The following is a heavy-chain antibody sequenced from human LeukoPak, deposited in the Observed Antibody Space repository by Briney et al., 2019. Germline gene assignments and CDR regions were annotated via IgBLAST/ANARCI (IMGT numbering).Heavy chain of an antibody. CDR2: INSDGSST. CDR3: ARGLSGYASSLGY. J-gene: IGHJ4*02. V-gene: IGHV3-74*01. CDR1: GFTFSSYW. Sequence: PGGSLRLSCAASGFTFSSYWMHWVRQAPGKGLVWVSRINSDGSSTSYADSVRGRFSISRDNAKNALYLQMNSLRAEDTAVYYCARGLSGYASSLGYWGQGTLVTVSA. D-gene: IGHD6-6*01.